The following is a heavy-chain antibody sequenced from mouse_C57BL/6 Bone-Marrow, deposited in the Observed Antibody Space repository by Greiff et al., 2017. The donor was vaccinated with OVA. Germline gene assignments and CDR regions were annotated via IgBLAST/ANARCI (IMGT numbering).Heavy chain of an antibody. CDR1: GFTFSSYG. D-gene: IGHD6-1*01. J-gene: IGHJ2*01. Sequence: EVKVVESGGDLVKPGGSLKLSCAASGFTFSSYGMSWVRQTPDKRLEWVATISSGGSYTYYPDSVKGRFTISRDNAKNTLYLQMSSLKSEDTAMYYCARRNPLPGYYFDYWGQGTTLTVSS. CDR3: ARRNPLPGYYFDY. V-gene: IGHV5-6*02. CDR2: ISSGGSYT.